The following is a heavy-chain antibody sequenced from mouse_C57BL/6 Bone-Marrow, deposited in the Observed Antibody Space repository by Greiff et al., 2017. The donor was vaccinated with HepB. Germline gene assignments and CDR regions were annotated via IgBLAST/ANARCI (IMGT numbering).Heavy chain of an antibody. V-gene: IGHV5-2*01. J-gene: IGHJ4*01. CDR3: ARHGDYCSSNAMDY. CDR1: EYEFPSHD. D-gene: IGHD1-1*01. Sequence: EVQLQQSGGGLVQPGESLKLSCESNEYEFPSHDMSWVRKTPEKRLELVAAINSDGGSTYYPDTIERRFIISRDHTKQTLYLQMSSLRSEDTALYYCARHGDYCSSNAMDYWGQGTSVTVSS. CDR2: INSDGGST.